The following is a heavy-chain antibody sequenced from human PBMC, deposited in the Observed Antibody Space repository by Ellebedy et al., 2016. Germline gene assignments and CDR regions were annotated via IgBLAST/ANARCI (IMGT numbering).Heavy chain of an antibody. Sequence: GESLKISCAASGFAFNTYALHWVRQAPGKGLEWVSCIDNETLYMNFADSVKGRFTISRDNANNSLHLQMKSLRAEDTAVYYCAKSECTSCPIDFWGQGTLVTVSS. CDR3: AKSECTSCPIDF. CDR2: IDNETLYM. CDR1: GFAFNTYA. V-gene: IGHV3-21*03. D-gene: IGHD2-2*01. J-gene: IGHJ4*02.